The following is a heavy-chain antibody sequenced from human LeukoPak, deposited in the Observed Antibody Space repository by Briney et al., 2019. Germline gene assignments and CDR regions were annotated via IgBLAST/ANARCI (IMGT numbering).Heavy chain of an antibody. CDR1: GFTFSSYA. J-gene: IGHJ5*02. V-gene: IGHV3-30-3*01. Sequence: PGRSLRLSCAASGFTFSSYAMHWVRQAPGKGLEWVAVISYDGSNKYYADSVKGRFTISRDNSKNTLYLQMNSLRAEDTAVYYCAKADHWGQGTLVTVSS. CDR3: AKADH. CDR2: ISYDGSNK.